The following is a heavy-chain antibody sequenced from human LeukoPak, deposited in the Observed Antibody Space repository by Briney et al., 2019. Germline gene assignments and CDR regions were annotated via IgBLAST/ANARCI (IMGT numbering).Heavy chain of an antibody. Sequence: GGSLRLSCAASGFIFSDHFMDWVSQAPGKGLEWVGRTRNKANSYSTEYAASVQGRFTISRDDSKNSLYLQMNSLKTEDTAVYYCTGDNFDSSVKFDYWGQGTLVTVSS. V-gene: IGHV3-72*01. J-gene: IGHJ4*02. CDR3: TGDNFDSSVKFDY. CDR1: GFIFSDHF. D-gene: IGHD3-22*01. CDR2: TRNKANSYST.